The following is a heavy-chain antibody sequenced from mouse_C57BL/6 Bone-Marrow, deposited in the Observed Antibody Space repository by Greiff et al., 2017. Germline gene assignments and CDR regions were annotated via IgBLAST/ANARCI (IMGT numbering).Heavy chain of an antibody. D-gene: IGHD1-1*01. CDR1: GFNIKDDY. CDR3: TTGTTVDYFDD. CDR2: IVPENGDT. J-gene: IGHJ2*01. Sequence: EVQLVESGAELVRPGASVKLSCTASGFNIKDDYMYWVKQRPEQGLEWIGWIVPENGDTEYASTFQGKDTITADTSSNTAYLQLSRLTSEDTAIYYCTTGTTVDYFDDWGQGTTLTVSA. V-gene: IGHV14-4*01.